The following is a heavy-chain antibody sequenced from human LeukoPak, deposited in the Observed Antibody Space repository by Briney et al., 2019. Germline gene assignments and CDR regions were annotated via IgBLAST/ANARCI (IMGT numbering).Heavy chain of an antibody. D-gene: IGHD5-18*01. J-gene: IGHJ4*02. CDR1: GFTFSSYS. CDR2: ISATGSST. V-gene: IGHV3-23*01. Sequence: GGSLRLSCAASGFTFSSYSMSWVRQAPGKGLEWVSAISATGSSTYYADSVEGRFSISRDNSKNTLYLQMDSLRAEDTALYYCAKEGGWYVDTAKIDYWGQGTLVTVSS. CDR3: AKEGGWYVDTAKIDY.